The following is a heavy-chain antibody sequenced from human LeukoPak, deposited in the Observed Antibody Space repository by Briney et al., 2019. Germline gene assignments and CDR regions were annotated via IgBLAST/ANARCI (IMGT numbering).Heavy chain of an antibody. Sequence: PGGSLRLSCAASGFTFSSYSMNWVRQAPGKGLEWVSSISSSSSYIYYADSVKGRFTISRDNAKNSLYLQMNSLRAEDTAVYYCARCFVVAGFDDAFDIWGQGTMVTVSS. CDR3: ARCFVVAGFDDAFDI. V-gene: IGHV3-21*01. D-gene: IGHD2-15*01. CDR2: ISSSSSYI. CDR1: GFTFSSYS. J-gene: IGHJ3*02.